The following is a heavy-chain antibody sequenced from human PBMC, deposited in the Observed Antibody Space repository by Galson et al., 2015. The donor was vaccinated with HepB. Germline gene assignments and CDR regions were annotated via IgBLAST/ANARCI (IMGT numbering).Heavy chain of an antibody. J-gene: IGHJ3*01. CDR1: GGSISSYY. V-gene: IGHV4-59*08. Sequence: SETLSLTCTVSGGSISSYYWSWIRQPPGKGLEWIGYIYYSGSTYYNPSLKSRVTISVDTSKNQFSLKLSSVTAADTAVYYCARRGYTPLIHRTEMNAFDVWGQGTMVTVSS. CDR2: IYYSGST. D-gene: IGHD3-16*02. CDR3: ARRGYTPLIHRTEMNAFDV.